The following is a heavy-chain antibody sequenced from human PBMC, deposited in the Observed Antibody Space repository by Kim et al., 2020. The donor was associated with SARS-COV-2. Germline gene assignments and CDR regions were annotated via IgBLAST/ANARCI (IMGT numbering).Heavy chain of an antibody. CDR1: GFTFGDYA. J-gene: IGHJ4*02. CDR2: IRSKAYGGTT. V-gene: IGHV3-49*03. CDR3: TRDKQYSLLRYFDWSVDY. D-gene: IGHD3-9*01. Sequence: GGSLRLSCTASGFTFGDYAMSWFRQAPGKGLEWVGFIRSKAYGGTTEYAASVKGRFTISRDDSKSIAYLQMNSLKTEDTAVYYCTRDKQYSLLRYFDWSVDYWGQGTLVTVSS.